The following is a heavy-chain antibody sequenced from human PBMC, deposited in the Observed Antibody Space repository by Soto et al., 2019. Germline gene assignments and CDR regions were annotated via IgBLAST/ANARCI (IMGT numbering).Heavy chain of an antibody. Sequence: SETLSLTCTVSGGSISSSSYYWGWIRQPPGKGLEWIGSIYYSGSTYYNPSLKSRVTISVDTSKNQFSLKLSSVTAADTAVYYCARHRSYSSGWYYFDYWGQGTLVTVSS. CDR2: IYYSGST. D-gene: IGHD6-19*01. CDR1: GGSISSSSYY. V-gene: IGHV4-39*01. CDR3: ARHRSYSSGWYYFDY. J-gene: IGHJ4*02.